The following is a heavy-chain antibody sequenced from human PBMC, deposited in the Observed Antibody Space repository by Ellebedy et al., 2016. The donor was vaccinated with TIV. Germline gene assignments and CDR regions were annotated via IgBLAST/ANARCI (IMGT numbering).Heavy chain of an antibody. Sequence: ASVKVSCXASGYTFTSYGISWVRQAPGQGLEWMGWISAYNGNTNYAQKLQGRVTMTTDTSTSTAYMELRSLRSDDTAVYYCAREPAKQSLSYSSGDYWGQGTLVTVSS. CDR1: GYTFTSYG. CDR2: ISAYNGNT. D-gene: IGHD6-19*01. V-gene: IGHV1-18*01. CDR3: AREPAKQSLSYSSGDY. J-gene: IGHJ4*02.